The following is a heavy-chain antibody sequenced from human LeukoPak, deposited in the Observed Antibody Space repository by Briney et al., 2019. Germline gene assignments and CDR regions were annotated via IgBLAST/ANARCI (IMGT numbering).Heavy chain of an antibody. J-gene: IGHJ4*02. CDR2: IIPIFGTA. D-gene: IGHD3-22*01. CDR3: ARAVYDSSGYYFDY. CDR1: GGTFSSYA. V-gene: IGHV1-69*05. Sequence: ASVKVSCKASGGTFSSYAISWVRQAPGQGLEWMGRIIPIFGTANYAQKFQGRVTITTDESTSTAYMELSGLRSEDTAVYYCARAVYDSSGYYFDYWGQGTLVTVSS.